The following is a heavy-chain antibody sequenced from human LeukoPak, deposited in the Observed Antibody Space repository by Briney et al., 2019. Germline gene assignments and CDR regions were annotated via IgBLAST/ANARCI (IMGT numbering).Heavy chain of an antibody. Sequence: GGSLRLSCAASGFTFSSYSMNCVRDAPGKALECLSSISSSSSYIYYADSVKGRFTISRDNAKNSLYLQMNSLRAEDTAVYYCARDRWIVGATYYFDYWGQGTLVTVSS. J-gene: IGHJ4*02. D-gene: IGHD1-26*01. CDR3: ARDRWIVGATYYFDY. CDR2: ISSSSSYI. CDR1: GFTFSSYS. V-gene: IGHV3-21*01.